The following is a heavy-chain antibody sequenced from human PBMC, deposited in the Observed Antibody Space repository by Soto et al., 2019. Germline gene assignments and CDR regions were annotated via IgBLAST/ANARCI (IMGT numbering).Heavy chain of an antibody. CDR2: INWSSGSI. Sequence: GGSLRLSCEASGFTFDDYAMHWVRQVPGKGLEGVSGINWSSGSIGYGDSVKGRFAISRDNAKNSLHLQMNSLSAEDTAFYYCVKDESINWYSGHFRHWGQGTLVTVSS. J-gene: IGHJ1*01. V-gene: IGHV3-9*01. CDR1: GFTFDDYA. CDR3: VKDESINWYSGHFRH. D-gene: IGHD6-13*01.